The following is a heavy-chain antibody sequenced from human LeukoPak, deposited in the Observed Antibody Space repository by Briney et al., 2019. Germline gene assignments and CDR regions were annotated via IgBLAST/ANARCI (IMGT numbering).Heavy chain of an antibody. CDR3: ARHLGHSYYYYYGMDV. D-gene: IGHD5-18*01. Sequence: ASVKVSFKASVYIYTSHVISWLRPAPGQGLEWMGWISAYNRNTNYAQKIQGRVTMNTDSSTSTAYMELRSLRSDDTAMYYCARHLGHSYYYYYGMDVWGQGTTVTVSS. CDR1: VYIYTSHV. V-gene: IGHV1-18*04. CDR2: ISAYNRNT. J-gene: IGHJ6*02.